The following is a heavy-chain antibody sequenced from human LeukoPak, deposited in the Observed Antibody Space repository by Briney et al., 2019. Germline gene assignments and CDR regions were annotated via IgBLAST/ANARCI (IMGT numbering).Heavy chain of an antibody. J-gene: IGHJ5*02. V-gene: IGHV3-23*01. D-gene: IGHD2-2*01. Sequence: PGGSLRLSCAASGFTFSSYAMSWVRQAPGKGLEWVSAISGSGGSTYYADSVKGRFTISRDNSKNTLYLQTNSLRAEDTAVYYCAKVERIAPAAYNWFDPWGQGTLVTVSS. CDR3: AKVERIAPAAYNWFDP. CDR1: GFTFSSYA. CDR2: ISGSGGST.